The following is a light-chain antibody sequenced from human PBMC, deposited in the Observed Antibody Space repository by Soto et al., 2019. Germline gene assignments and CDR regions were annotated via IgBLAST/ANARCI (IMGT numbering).Light chain of an antibody. CDR1: QRIRSW. CDR3: QHYDSYSPWM. J-gene: IGKJ1*01. V-gene: IGKV1-5*01. Sequence: DIQMNQSPLTVSATVGDRVTLTCRASQRIRSWVAWYQQKAGKVPKLVVHDAYTLEGGVPSRFSGTGSGSEFTLTISSLQPDDSATYYCQHYDSYSPWMFGQVTRVEI. CDR2: DAY.